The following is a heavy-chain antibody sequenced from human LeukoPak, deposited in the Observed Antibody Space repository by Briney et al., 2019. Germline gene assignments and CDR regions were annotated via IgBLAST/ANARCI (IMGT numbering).Heavy chain of an antibody. CDR2: IYYSGST. CDR1: GGSISSSSYY. Sequence: SETLSLTCTVSGGSISSSSYYWGWIRQPPGKGLEWIGSIYYSGSTYYNPSLKRRVTISVDTSKNQFSLKLSSVTAADTAVYYCVQGDPMTTVTTVLWGQGTLVTVSS. J-gene: IGHJ4*02. D-gene: IGHD4-17*01. V-gene: IGHV4-39*01. CDR3: VQGDPMTTVTTVL.